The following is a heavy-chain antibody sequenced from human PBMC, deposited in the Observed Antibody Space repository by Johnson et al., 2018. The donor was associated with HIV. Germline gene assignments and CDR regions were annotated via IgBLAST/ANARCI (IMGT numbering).Heavy chain of an antibody. J-gene: IGHJ3*02. D-gene: IGHD6-6*01. Sequence: VQLVESGGALVQPGGSLRLSCVGSGFTFSSYAMNWVRQAPGKGLEWVSTISGSGGSPYYADSVKGRFTISRANSKNTLFLQRSSLRADDTAIYYCANSGSPGVAARLWDAFDIWGQGTMVTVSS. CDR1: GFTFSSYA. V-gene: IGHV3-23*04. CDR2: ISGSGGSP. CDR3: ANSGSPGVAARLWDAFDI.